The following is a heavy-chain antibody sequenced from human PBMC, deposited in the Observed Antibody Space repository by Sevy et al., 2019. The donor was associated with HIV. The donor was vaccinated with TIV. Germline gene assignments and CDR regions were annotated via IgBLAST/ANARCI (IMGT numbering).Heavy chain of an antibody. V-gene: IGHV3-23*01. CDR3: AKDRVWELGDAFDI. CDR2: VSGSGGST. J-gene: IGHJ3*02. D-gene: IGHD6-13*01. CDR1: GFTFSSYA. Sequence: GGSLRLSCAASGFTFSSYAMNWVRQAPGKGLEWVSGVSGSGGSTNYADSVKGRFTISRDNSKNTLYLQMSSLRAEDTAVYYCAKDRVWELGDAFDIWGQGTMVTVSS.